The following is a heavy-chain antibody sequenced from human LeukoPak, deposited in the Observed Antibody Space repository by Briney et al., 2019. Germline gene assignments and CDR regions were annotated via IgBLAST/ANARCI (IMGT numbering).Heavy chain of an antibody. V-gene: IGHV4-39*07. Sequence: KAPQTLSLTCTVSGGSISSGSYYWSWIRQPPGKGLEWIGEINHSGSTNYNPSLKSRVTISVDTSKNQFSLKLSSVTAADTAVYYCARAEGRLAAAGTRANWFDPWGQGTLVTVSS. CDR1: GGSISSGSYY. D-gene: IGHD6-13*01. J-gene: IGHJ5*02. CDR3: ARAEGRLAAAGTRANWFDP. CDR2: INHSGST.